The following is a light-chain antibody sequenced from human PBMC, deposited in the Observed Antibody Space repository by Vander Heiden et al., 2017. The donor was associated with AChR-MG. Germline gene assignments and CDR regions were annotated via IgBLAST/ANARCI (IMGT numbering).Light chain of an antibody. Sequence: DIEITQSPSTLSASVGDRVTIPCRASKSISSGLAWYQQRPGKAPKVLISDVSTLESGVPSRFSGSGSGTDFTLTISSLQPEDSATDYCQQYHDYWTFGQGTKVEIK. J-gene: IGKJ1*01. V-gene: IGKV1-5*01. CDR2: DVS. CDR1: KSISSG. CDR3: QQYHDYWT.